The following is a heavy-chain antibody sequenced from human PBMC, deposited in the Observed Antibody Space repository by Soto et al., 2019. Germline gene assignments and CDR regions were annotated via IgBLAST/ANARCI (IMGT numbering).Heavy chain of an antibody. CDR2: ISDSGTKT. Sequence: LRLSCSASGSSISDYAMSWVRQAPGKGLEWVSSISDSGTKTFYADSVKGRFAISRDTSKNTVYMQMYNLRVEDAALYYCAKDGNRKDDYWGQGTVVTVSS. J-gene: IGHJ4*02. V-gene: IGHV3-23*01. CDR1: GSSISDYA. CDR3: AKDGNRKDDY.